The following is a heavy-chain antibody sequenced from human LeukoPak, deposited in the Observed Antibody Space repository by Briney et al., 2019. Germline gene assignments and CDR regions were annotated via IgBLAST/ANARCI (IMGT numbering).Heavy chain of an antibody. J-gene: IGHJ4*02. CDR2: IGGSGDST. Sequence: PGGSLRLSCAASGFTSSNYAMSWVRQAPGKGLEWVSGIGGSGDSTYYADSVKGRFTISRDNSKNTLYLQMNSLRVEDTAVYSCAKNRLASSSTIDSWGQGTLVTVSS. D-gene: IGHD6-13*01. CDR1: GFTSSNYA. CDR3: AKNRLASSSTIDS. V-gene: IGHV3-23*01.